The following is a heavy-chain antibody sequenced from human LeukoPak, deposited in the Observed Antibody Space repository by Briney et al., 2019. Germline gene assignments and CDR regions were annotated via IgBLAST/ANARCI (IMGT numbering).Heavy chain of an antibody. CDR2: FDPEDGET. V-gene: IGHV1-24*01. D-gene: IGHD3-22*01. Sequence: GASVKVSCKVSGYTLTELSMHWVRQAPGKGLEWMGGFDPEDGETFYAQKFQGRVTMTEDTSTDTAYMELSSLRSEDTAVYYCATDHKDYYDSSGYGLYDYWGQGTLVTVSS. CDR1: GYTLTELS. CDR3: ATDHKDYYDSSGYGLYDY. J-gene: IGHJ4*02.